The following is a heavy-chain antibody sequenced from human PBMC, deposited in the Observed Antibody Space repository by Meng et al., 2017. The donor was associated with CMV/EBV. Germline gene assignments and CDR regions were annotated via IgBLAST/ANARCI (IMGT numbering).Heavy chain of an antibody. D-gene: IGHD1-1*01. V-gene: IGHV3-7*01. CDR3: WNNWFDP. Sequence: GESLKISCAASGITFSCCWMSWVRQAAGKGLEWVANIKQDGSEKYYVDSVKGRFTISRDNAKNSLYLQMNSLRAEDTAVYYCWNNWFDPWGQGTLVTVSS. J-gene: IGHJ5*02. CDR2: IKQDGSEK. CDR1: GITFSCCW.